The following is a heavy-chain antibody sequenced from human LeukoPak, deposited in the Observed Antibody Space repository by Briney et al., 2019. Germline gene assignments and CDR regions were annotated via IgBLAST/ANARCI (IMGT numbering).Heavy chain of an antibody. CDR3: ARGGSGSHSTFMGMDV. D-gene: IGHD3-10*01. Sequence: PGGSLRLSCAASGFTFSSYAMHWVRQAPGKGLEWVAVISYDGSNKYYADSVKGRFTISRDNSKNTLYLQMNSLRAEDTAVYYCARGGSGSHSTFMGMDVWGQGTTVTVSS. CDR1: GFTFSSYA. V-gene: IGHV3-30*04. J-gene: IGHJ6*02. CDR2: ISYDGSNK.